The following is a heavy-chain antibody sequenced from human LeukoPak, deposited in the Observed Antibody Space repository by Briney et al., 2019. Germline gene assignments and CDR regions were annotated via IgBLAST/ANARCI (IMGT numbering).Heavy chain of an antibody. J-gene: IGHJ4*02. Sequence: GGSLRLSCAASGFTFSSYAMSRVRQAPGKGLEWVSAISGSGGSTYYADSVKGRFTISRDNSKNTLYLQMNSLRAEDTAVYYCAKAYFHYDSSGRTFDYWGQGTLVTVSS. CDR2: ISGSGGST. CDR3: AKAYFHYDSSGRTFDY. V-gene: IGHV3-23*01. CDR1: GFTFSSYA. D-gene: IGHD3-22*01.